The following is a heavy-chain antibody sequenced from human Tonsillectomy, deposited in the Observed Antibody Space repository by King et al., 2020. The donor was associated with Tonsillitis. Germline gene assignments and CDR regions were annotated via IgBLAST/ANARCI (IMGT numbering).Heavy chain of an antibody. CDR1: GGSFSGYY. CDR3: ARAGGYSYGRPFDY. J-gene: IGHJ4*02. Sequence: VQLQQWGEGLLKPSETLSLTCAVYGGSFSGYYWSWIRQPPGKGLEWIGEINHSGSTNYNPSLKSRVTISVDTSKNQFSLKLSSVTAADTAVYYCARAGGYSYGRPFDYWGQGTLVTVSS. CDR2: INHSGST. D-gene: IGHD5-18*01. V-gene: IGHV4-34*01.